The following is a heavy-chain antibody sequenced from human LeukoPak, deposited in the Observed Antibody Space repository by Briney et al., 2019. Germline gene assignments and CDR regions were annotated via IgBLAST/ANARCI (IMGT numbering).Heavy chain of an antibody. Sequence: PSETLSLTCTVSGGSISSYYWSWIRQPPGKGLEWIGYIHYSGTTNYNPSLKSRVTISVDTSKNQFSLKLSSVTAADTAVYYCARVLPGINRIAAAGTGYFDYWGQGTLVTVSS. V-gene: IGHV4-59*01. D-gene: IGHD6-13*01. CDR1: GGSISSYY. CDR3: ARVLPGINRIAAAGTGYFDY. CDR2: IHYSGTT. J-gene: IGHJ4*02.